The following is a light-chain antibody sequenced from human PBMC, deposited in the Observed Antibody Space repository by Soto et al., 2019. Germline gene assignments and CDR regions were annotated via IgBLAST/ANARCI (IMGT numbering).Light chain of an antibody. V-gene: IGKV3-20*01. CDR3: QHYGSSPRT. CDR1: QSVSSDY. CDR2: GAS. Sequence: EIVLTQSPGTLSLSPGERATLSCRASQSVSSDYLAWYQLKPGQAPRLLIYGASSRATGIPDRFSGSGPGTDFTLTISRLDPEDFAVYFCQHYGSSPRTFGQGTKVDIK. J-gene: IGKJ1*01.